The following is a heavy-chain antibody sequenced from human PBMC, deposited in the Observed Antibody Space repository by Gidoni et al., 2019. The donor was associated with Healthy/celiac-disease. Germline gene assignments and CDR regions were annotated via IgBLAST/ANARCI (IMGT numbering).Heavy chain of an antibody. V-gene: IGHV3-66*01. CDR1: GFTVSSNY. CDR3: ARDSPAGPEGFDY. Sequence: EVQLVESGGGLVQPGGSLRLSCAASGFTVSSNYMSWVRQAPGKGLEWVSVIYSGGSTYYADSVKGRFTISRDNSKNTLYLQMNSLRAEDTAVYYCARDSPAGPEGFDYWGQGTLVTVSS. CDR2: IYSGGST. J-gene: IGHJ4*02. D-gene: IGHD2-2*01.